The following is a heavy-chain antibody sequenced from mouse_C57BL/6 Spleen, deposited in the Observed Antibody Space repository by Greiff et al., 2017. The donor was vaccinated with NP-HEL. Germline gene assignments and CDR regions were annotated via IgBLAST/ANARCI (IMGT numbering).Heavy chain of an antibody. Sequence: EVQRVESGGGLVQPGGSMKLSCVASGFTFSNYWMNWVRQSPEKGLEWVAQIRLKSDNYATHYAESVKGRFTISRDDSKSSVYLQMNNLRAEDTGIYYCTGEVSDYAMDYWGQGTSVTVSS. CDR2: IRLKSDNYAT. D-gene: IGHD2-13*01. V-gene: IGHV6-3*01. CDR3: TGEVSDYAMDY. J-gene: IGHJ4*01. CDR1: GFTFSNYW.